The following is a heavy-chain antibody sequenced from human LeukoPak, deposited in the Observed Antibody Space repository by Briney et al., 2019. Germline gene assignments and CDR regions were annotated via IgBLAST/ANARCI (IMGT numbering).Heavy chain of an antibody. D-gene: IGHD3-3*01. CDR1: GGSISRSSYY. J-gene: IGHJ5*02. V-gene: IGHV4-39*07. CDR3: SRAPLTRGLYFFEP. Sequence: PSETESLTCTVSGGSISRSSYYWGWIRQPPGRGLEWIGSIYYSGSTYYNPSLKSRVTISVDTSKNEFSLKLSPVTAGDRAVYSCSRAPLTRGLYFFEPSGEGTLVTVSS. CDR2: IYYSGST.